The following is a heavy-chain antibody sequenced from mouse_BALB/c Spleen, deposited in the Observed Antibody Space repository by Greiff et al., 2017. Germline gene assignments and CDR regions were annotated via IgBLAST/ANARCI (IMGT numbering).Heavy chain of an antibody. J-gene: IGHJ4*01. D-gene: IGHD2-1*01. V-gene: IGHV14-3*02. CDR2: IDPANGNT. CDR3: ARYGIPYAMDY. CDR1: GFNIKDTY. Sequence: DVKLVESGAELVKPGASVKLSCTASGFNIKDTYMHWVKQRPEQGLEWIGRIDPANGNTKYDPKFQGKATITADTSSNTAYLQLSSLTSEDTAVYYCARYGIPYAMDYWGQGTSVTVSS.